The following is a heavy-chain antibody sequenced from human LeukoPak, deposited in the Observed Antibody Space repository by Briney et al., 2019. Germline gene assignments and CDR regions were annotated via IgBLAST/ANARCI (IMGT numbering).Heavy chain of an antibody. CDR3: ARSMVADY. CDR2: IKRDGSDK. V-gene: IGHV3-7*04. D-gene: IGHD3-10*01. J-gene: IGHJ4*02. Sequence: GGSLRLSCAASGFTFSNYWMTWVRQAPGKGLEWVANIKRDGSDKYCVDSVKGRFTISRDNTKNSLYLQMNSLRVEDTAMYYCARSMVADYWGQGTLVTVSS. CDR1: GFTFSNYW.